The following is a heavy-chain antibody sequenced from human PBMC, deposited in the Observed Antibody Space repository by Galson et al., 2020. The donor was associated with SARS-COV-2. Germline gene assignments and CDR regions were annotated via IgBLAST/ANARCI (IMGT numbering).Heavy chain of an antibody. Sequence: GGSLRSSCAASGFPFSTYAMHWVRQAPGKGLEWVALISYDGGDSYSADSVKGRFTISRENSKATRSLQLNSLRLEDTAMYFCAKGEVRWFKESIGSWGRGARVNLS. CDR1: GFPFSTYA. V-gene: IGHV3-30-3*02. J-gene: IGHJ4*02. D-gene: IGHD3-10*01. CDR3: AKGEVRWFKESIGS. CDR2: ISYDGGDS.